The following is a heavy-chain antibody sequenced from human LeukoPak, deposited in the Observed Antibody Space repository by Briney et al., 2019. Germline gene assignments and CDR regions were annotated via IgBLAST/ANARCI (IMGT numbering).Heavy chain of an antibody. J-gene: IGHJ4*02. CDR2: IYHSGSP. CDR3: ARVNINNWHSCDY. CDR1: GGSISSNNW. D-gene: IGHD1-1*01. V-gene: IGHV4-4*02. Sequence: SETLSLTCAVTGGSISSNNWWGWVRQPPGKGLEWIGEIYHSGSPNYNPSLKSRVTISVDKSRNHFSLNLSSVTAADTAVYYCARVNINNWHSCDYWGQGTLVTVSS.